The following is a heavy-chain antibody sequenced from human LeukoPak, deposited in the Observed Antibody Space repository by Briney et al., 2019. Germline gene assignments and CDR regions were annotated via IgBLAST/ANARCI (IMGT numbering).Heavy chain of an antibody. J-gene: IGHJ4*02. V-gene: IGHV3-74*01. CDR1: GFTFSSYW. Sequence: PGGSLRLPCAASGFTFSSYWMHWVRQAPGEGLVWVSRINTDGSSTIYADSVKGRFTISRDNAKNTLYLQMNSLRAEDTAVYYCARGHVGIDYWGQGTLVTVSS. D-gene: IGHD7-27*01. CDR3: ARGHVGIDY. CDR2: INTDGSST.